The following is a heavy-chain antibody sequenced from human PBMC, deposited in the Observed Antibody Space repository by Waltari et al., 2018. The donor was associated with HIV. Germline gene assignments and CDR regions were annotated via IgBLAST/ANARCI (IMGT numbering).Heavy chain of an antibody. Sequence: QVQLQESGPGLVKPSETLSLTCTVSGGSLNTYFWNWFRQPPGKGLEWIGYIYSTGTTNYTPSLKSRVTMSVDTSKNQFSLKVRSVIAADTAVYYCARGTGVRFCSSWGQGTLVTVSS. CDR1: GGSLNTYF. V-gene: IGHV4-59*01. CDR2: IYSTGTT. J-gene: IGHJ5*02. D-gene: IGHD3-3*01. CDR3: ARGTGVRFCSS.